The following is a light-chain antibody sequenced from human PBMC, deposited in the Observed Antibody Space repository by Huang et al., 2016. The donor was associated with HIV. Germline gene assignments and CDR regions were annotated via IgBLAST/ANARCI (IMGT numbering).Light chain of an antibody. J-gene: IGKJ2*01. CDR1: QRISSY. CDR2: STA. Sequence: DIQMTQSPSSLSASVGDRVTITCRTSQRISSYLQWFQQKPGKAPKLLIHSTASLHSGVSSRFSGSRSGTHFTLTINSLQPEDSATYYCQQAYSTPQTFGQGTKLEIK. CDR3: QQAYSTPQT. V-gene: IGKV1-39*01.